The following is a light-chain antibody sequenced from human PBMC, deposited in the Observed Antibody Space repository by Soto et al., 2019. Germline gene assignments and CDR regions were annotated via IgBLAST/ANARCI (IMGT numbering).Light chain of an antibody. V-gene: IGKV1-16*02. CDR1: EDIKTS. J-gene: IGKJ5*01. CDR3: QQYGSSPPDT. Sequence: DIQMTQSPSSLSSSLGDRVTITCRASEDIKTSVAWFQQKPGQAPESLIFAASLLQDGVPPKFSGRGSGTDFTLTISRLETEDFAVYYCQQYGSSPPDTFGQGTRLEIK. CDR2: AAS.